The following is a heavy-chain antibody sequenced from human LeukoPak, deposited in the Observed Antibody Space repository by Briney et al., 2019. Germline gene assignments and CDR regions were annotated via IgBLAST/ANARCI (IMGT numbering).Heavy chain of an antibody. J-gene: IGHJ4*02. CDR1: GGAISSYY. V-gene: IGHV4-59*01. Sequence: PSETLSLTCTVSGGAISSYYWSWIRQPPGKGLEWIGYIYYSGSTNYNPFLKSRVTISVDTSKNQFSLKLTSVTAADTAVYYCARAPGSEDSFDYWGQGSLVTVSS. CDR2: IYYSGST. CDR3: ARAPGSEDSFDY. D-gene: IGHD2-15*01.